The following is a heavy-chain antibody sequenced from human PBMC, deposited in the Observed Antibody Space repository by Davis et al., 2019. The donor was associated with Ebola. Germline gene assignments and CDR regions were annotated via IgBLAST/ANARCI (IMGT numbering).Heavy chain of an antibody. CDR2: IGTAGDT. CDR3: ASGDGRGNSYDMDV. D-gene: IGHD4-23*01. V-gene: IGHV3-13*01. J-gene: IGHJ6*02. CDR1: GFTFSNYD. Sequence: PGGSLRLSCEASGFTFSNYDMHWVRQATGKGLEWVSAIGTAGDTYYPDSVKGRFTISRDNAKNSLFLQMNSLRAEDTALYYCASGDGRGNSYDMDVWGQGTTVTVSS.